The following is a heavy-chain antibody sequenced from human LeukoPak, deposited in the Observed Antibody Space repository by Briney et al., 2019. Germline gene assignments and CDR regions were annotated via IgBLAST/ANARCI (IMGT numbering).Heavy chain of an antibody. CDR3: ARDRGFEYSDTGSFDY. Sequence: GGSLRLSCAAAEFTLSTYWMSWVRQAPGKGLEWVANIKQDRSDKYYVDSVKGRFTISRDNAENSLYLQMNSLRAEDTAVYYCARDRGFEYSDTGSFDYWGQGTLVTVSS. CDR1: EFTLSTYW. J-gene: IGHJ4*02. CDR2: IKQDRSDK. V-gene: IGHV3-7*01. D-gene: IGHD6-6*01.